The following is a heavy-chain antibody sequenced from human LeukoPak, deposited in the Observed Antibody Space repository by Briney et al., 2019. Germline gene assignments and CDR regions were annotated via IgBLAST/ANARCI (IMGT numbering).Heavy chain of an antibody. CDR2: INTDGSSP. CDR3: ARDGSLRDRVWFDT. CDR1: GFTFSSYW. V-gene: IGHV3-74*01. D-gene: IGHD1-26*01. Sequence: GGSLRLSCAASGFTFSSYWMHWVRQAPGKGLVWVSRINTDGSSPNYADSVKGRFTISRDNAKNTLYLQMNSLRAEDTAVYFCARDGSLRDRVWFDTWGQGTLVTVSS. J-gene: IGHJ5*02.